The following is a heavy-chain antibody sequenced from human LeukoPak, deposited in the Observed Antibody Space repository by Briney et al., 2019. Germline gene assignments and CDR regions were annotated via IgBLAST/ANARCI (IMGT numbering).Heavy chain of an antibody. Sequence: TGGSLRLSCAASGFTFSPYWVHWVRQAPGKGLVWVSHINSGGSSTSYADSVKGRFTISRDNAKNTLFLQMHSLRADDTAVYYCARSFGGTYYFDYWGQGTLVTVSS. CDR1: GFTFSPYW. V-gene: IGHV3-74*01. J-gene: IGHJ4*02. CDR2: INSGGSST. D-gene: IGHD1-26*01. CDR3: ARSFGGTYYFDY.